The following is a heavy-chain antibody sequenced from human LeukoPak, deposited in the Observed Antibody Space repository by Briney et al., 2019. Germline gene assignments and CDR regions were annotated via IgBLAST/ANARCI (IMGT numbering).Heavy chain of an antibody. CDR2: ISAYNGNT. Sequence: ASVKLSCTSSGYTFTIYGISWVRHPPGQGLELMGWISAYNGNTNYAQKLPGRVTMTTDTSTSTAYMELRSLRSDDTDVYYVSRVALNSGSYSYYYFGMGVWGQGTTVTVSS. CDR1: GYTFTIYG. D-gene: IGHD1-26*01. CDR3: SRVALNSGSYSYYYFGMGV. J-gene: IGHJ6*02. V-gene: IGHV1-18*01.